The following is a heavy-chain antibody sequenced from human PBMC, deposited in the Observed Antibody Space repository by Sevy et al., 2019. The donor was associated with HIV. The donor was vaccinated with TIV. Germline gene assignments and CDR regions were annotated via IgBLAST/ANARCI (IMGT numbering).Heavy chain of an antibody. J-gene: IGHJ4*02. D-gene: IGHD3-22*01. CDR2: IWYDGSNK. V-gene: IGHV3-33*01. Sequence: GGYLRLSCAASGFTFSSYSMHWVRQAPGKGLEWVAVIWYDGSNKYYADSVKGRFTISRDNSKNTPYLQMNSLRAEDTAVYYCARELGHYNESSGFDYWGQGTLVTVSS. CDR1: GFTFSSYS. CDR3: ARELGHYNESSGFDY.